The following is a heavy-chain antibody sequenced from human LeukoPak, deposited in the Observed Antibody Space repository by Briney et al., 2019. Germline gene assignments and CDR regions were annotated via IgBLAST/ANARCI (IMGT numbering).Heavy chain of an antibody. CDR3: ARDPLYGDFYFDY. CDR1: GFTVSSNY. D-gene: IGHD4-17*01. CDR2: ISSNGGST. V-gene: IGHV3-64*01. Sequence: GGSLRLSCAASGFTVSSNYMSWVRQAPGKGLEYVSAISSNGGSTYYANSVKGRFTISRDNSKNTLYLQMGSLRAEDMAVYYCARDPLYGDFYFDYWGQGTLVTVSS. J-gene: IGHJ4*02.